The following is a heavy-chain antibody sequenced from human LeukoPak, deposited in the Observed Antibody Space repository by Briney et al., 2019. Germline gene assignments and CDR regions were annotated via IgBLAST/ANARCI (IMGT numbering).Heavy chain of an antibody. J-gene: IGHJ4*02. D-gene: IGHD3-22*01. CDR3: AKVWYYDSRGLASFDY. Sequence: GGSLRLSCAASGFTFSSYAMSWVRQAPGKGLEWVSAISGSGGSTYYADSVKGRFTISRDKSKNTLYLQMNSLRAEDTAVYYCAKVWYYDSRGLASFDYCGQGTLVTVSS. V-gene: IGHV3-23*01. CDR1: GFTFSSYA. CDR2: ISGSGGST.